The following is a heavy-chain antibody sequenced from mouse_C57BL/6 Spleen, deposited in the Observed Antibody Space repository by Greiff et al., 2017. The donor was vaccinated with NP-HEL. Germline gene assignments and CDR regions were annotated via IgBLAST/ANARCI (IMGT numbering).Heavy chain of an antibody. CDR3: NSGPKGQRKDTPTADTASMTALLQRSCLSSEATAVCFCAIFGSYGSFY. CDR2: IDPEDGET. CDR1: GFNIKDYY. D-gene: IGHD3-1*01. J-gene: IGHJ2*01. V-gene: IGHV14-2*01. Sequence: VQLKESGAELVKPGASVKLSCTASGFNIKDYYMHWVKQRTEQGLEWIGRIDPEDGETKYAPKFQGKATLTADKSSNTAYLQLSSLTSEDTAVCKSNSGPKGQRKDTPTADTASMTALLQRSCLSSEATAVCFCAIFGSYGSFYGGQGTTLTVSS.